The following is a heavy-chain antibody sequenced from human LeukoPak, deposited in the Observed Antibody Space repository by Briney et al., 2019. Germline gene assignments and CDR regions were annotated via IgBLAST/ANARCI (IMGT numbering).Heavy chain of an antibody. CDR2: IYYSGST. CDR3: ARVKKLGDFDY. Sequence: SETLSLTCTVSGGSISSSSYYWGWIRQPPGKGLEWIGSIYYSGSTYYNPSLKSRVTISVDTSKNQFSLKLSSVTAADTAVYYCARVKKLGDFDYWGQGTLVTVSS. V-gene: IGHV4-39*07. CDR1: GGSISSSSYY. D-gene: IGHD7-27*01. J-gene: IGHJ4*02.